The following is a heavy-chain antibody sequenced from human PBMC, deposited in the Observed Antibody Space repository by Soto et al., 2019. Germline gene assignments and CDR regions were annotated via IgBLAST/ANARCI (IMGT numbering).Heavy chain of an antibody. CDR1: GFTVTNYE. J-gene: IGHJ4*02. Sequence: GSLRLSCAASGFTVTNYEMSWVRQAPGKGLEWVSYINSGGTSIKYADSVKGRFTISRDNARNSLYLQMNSLRDEDTAVYYCARENYGDAFDFWGQGALVTVSS. V-gene: IGHV3-48*03. CDR3: ARENYGDAFDF. D-gene: IGHD4-17*01. CDR2: INSGGTSI.